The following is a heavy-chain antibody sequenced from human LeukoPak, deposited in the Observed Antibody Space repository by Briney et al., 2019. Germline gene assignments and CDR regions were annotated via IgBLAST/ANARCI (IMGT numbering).Heavy chain of an antibody. V-gene: IGHV3-48*03. CDR1: GFTFSSYE. CDR2: ISSSGSTI. J-gene: IGHJ4*02. CDR3: ARAPRNARPFDY. Sequence: GGSLRLSCAVSGFTFSSYEMNWVRQAPGKGLEWVSYISSSGSTIYYADSVKGRFTISRDNAKNSLYLQMNSLRAEDTAVYYCARAPRNARPFDYWGQGTLVTVSS. D-gene: IGHD1-14*01.